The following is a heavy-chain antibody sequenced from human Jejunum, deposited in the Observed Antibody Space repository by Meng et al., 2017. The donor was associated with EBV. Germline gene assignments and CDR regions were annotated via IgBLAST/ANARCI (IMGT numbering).Heavy chain of an antibody. D-gene: IGHD4-11*01. J-gene: IGHJ4*02. CDR3: ARGSGYSDYMFDY. CDR2: VSYDGRKE. Sequence: QVPLGESGGGVVQPGRSLRLSCVGSGFMFSDHGMHWGRQAPGKGLEWVAIVSYDGRKEYYADSVKGRFTVSRDSSKNEVSLQMDSLRPEDTAVYYCARGSGYSDYMFDYWGQGALVTVSS. CDR1: GFMFSDHG. V-gene: IGHV3-30*03.